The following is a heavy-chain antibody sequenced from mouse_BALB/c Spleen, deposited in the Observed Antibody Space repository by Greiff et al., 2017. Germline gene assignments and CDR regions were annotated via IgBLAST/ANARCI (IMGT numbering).Heavy chain of an antibody. J-gene: IGHJ4*01. V-gene: IGHV7-3*02. Sequence: DVMLVESGGGLVQPGGSLRLPCATSGFNFTDYYMSWVRQPSGKALEWLGFIRHKANGYTTEYSASVKGRFTISSDNSQSSLYLQMNTLRAEDSATYYCARDKSGYDYDVPAMDYWGQGTSVTVSS. CDR1: GFNFTDYY. CDR2: IRHKANGYTT. CDR3: ARDKSGYDYDVPAMDY. D-gene: IGHD2-4*01.